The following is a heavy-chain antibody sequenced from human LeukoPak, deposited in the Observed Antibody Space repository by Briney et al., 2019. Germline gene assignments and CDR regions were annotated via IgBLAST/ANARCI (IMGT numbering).Heavy chain of an antibody. CDR3: VRLFRNWSDGGVDQ. D-gene: IGHD1-1*01. Sequence: EASLTISFKGSGYRFIIYWIGWVRQLPGTGLEWMGIIYPGDSDIRYSPSFQGQVSISADNSINTAYLQWSSLQASDTAMYYCVRLFRNWSDGGVDQWSQGTLVTVSS. CDR2: IYPGDSDI. CDR1: GYRFIIYW. J-gene: IGHJ4*02. V-gene: IGHV5-51*01.